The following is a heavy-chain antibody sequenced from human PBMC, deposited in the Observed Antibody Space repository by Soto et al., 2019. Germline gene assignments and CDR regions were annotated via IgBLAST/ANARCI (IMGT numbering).Heavy chain of an antibody. CDR3: ARDRSSSWSYYGMDV. CDR2: ISSSSSYI. V-gene: IGHV3-21*01. CDR1: GFTFSSYS. J-gene: IGHJ6*02. D-gene: IGHD6-13*01. Sequence: VGSMRLSCAASGFTFSSYSMNWVRQATGKGLEWVSSISSSSSYIYYADSVKGRFTISRDNAKNSLYLQMNSLRAEDTAVYYCARDRSSSWSYYGMDVWGQGTTVTVSS.